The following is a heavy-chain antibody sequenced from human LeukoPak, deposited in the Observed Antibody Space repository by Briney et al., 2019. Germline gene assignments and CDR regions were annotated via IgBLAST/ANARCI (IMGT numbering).Heavy chain of an antibody. CDR2: IIPIFGTA. V-gene: IGHV1-69*13. CDR1: GGTFISYA. CDR3: ARDRWELRTNQYYFDY. Sequence: GASVKVSCKASGGTFISYAISWVRQAPGQGLECMGGIIPIFGTANYAQKFQGRVTITADESTSTAYMELSSLRSEDTAVYYCARDRWELRTNQYYFDYWGQGTLVTVSS. J-gene: IGHJ4*02. D-gene: IGHD1-26*01.